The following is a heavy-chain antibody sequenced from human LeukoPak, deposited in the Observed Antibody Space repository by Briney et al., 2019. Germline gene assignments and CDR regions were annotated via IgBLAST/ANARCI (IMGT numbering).Heavy chain of an antibody. CDR1: GGSISSGGYY. Sequence: PSETLSLTCTVSGGSISSGGYYWSWIRQPAGEGLEWIGRISTGGGTTYNPSFKSRVTMSVDASKNQFSLNLTSVTAADTAVYYCARDQTYYVSSGYYYVTYFHHWGQGILVTVSS. J-gene: IGHJ1*01. CDR3: ARDQTYYVSSGYYYVTYFHH. CDR2: ISTGGGT. D-gene: IGHD3-22*01. V-gene: IGHV4-61*02.